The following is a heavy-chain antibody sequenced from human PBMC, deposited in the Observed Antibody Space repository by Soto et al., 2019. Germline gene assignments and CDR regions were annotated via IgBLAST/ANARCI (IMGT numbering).Heavy chain of an antibody. J-gene: IGHJ5*02. V-gene: IGHV4-38-2*02. D-gene: IGHD6-19*01. CDR1: GYSISSGYY. CDR3: ARDGGGQWLVRTNWFDP. CDR2: IYHSGST. Sequence: TLSLTCAVSGYSISSGYYWGWIRQPPGKGLEWIGSIYHSGSTYYNPSLKSRVTISVDTSKNQFSLKLSSVTAADTAVYYCARDGGGQWLVRTNWFDPWGQGTLVTVSS.